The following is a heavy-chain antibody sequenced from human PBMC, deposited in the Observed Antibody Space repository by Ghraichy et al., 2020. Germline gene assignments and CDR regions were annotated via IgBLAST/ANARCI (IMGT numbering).Heavy chain of an antibody. Sequence: LSLTCAASGFTFSSYWMHWVRQAPGKGLVWVSRINSARSSTSYADSVKGRFTISRDNAKNTLYLQMHSLRAEDTAVYYCARGSYGGNSPLDYWGKGTLVTVSS. CDR3: ARGSYGGNSPLDY. CDR2: INSARSST. D-gene: IGHD4-23*01. V-gene: IGHV3-74*01. CDR1: GFTFSSYW. J-gene: IGHJ4*02.